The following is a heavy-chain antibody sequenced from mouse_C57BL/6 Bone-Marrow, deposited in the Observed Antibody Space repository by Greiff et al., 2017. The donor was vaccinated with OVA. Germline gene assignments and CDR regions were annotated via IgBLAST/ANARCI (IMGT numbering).Heavy chain of an antibody. CDR2: INPSSGYT. CDR3: ARPITGWYFDV. V-gene: IGHV1-7*01. CDR1: GYTFTSYW. Sequence: VQLQQSGAELAKPGASVKLSCKASGYTFTSYWMHWVKQRPGQGLEWIGYINPSSGYTKYNQKFKDKATLTADKSSSTAYMQLSSLTYKNSAVYYSARPITGWYFDVWGTGTTVTVSS. J-gene: IGHJ1*03.